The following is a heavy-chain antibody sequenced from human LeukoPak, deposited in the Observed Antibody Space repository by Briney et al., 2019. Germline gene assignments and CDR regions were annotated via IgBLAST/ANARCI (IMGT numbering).Heavy chain of an antibody. Sequence: GGSLRLSCAASGFTFSSYSMDWVRQAPGKGLEWVSSIDSSGSYMYYGDSVKGRFTISRDNAKNSPYLQMHSLRAEDTAVYHCARARGSPRHYFDYWGQGTLVTVSS. J-gene: IGHJ4*02. V-gene: IGHV3-21*01. D-gene: IGHD6-6*01. CDR2: IDSSGSYM. CDR3: ARARGSPRHYFDY. CDR1: GFTFSSYS.